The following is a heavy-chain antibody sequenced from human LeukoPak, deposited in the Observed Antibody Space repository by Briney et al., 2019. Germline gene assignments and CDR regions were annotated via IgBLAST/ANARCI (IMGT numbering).Heavy chain of an antibody. CDR1: GFIFDDYV. CDR3: ARDNYDSSGYYYHYYYGMDV. V-gene: IGHV3-33*08. J-gene: IGHJ6*02. Sequence: GGSLRLSCTASGFIFDDYVMHWVRQAPGKGLEWVAVIWYDGSNKYYADSVKGRFTISRDNSKNTLYLQMNSLRAEDTAVYYCARDNYDSSGYYYHYYYGMDVWGQGTTVTVSS. CDR2: IWYDGSNK. D-gene: IGHD3-22*01.